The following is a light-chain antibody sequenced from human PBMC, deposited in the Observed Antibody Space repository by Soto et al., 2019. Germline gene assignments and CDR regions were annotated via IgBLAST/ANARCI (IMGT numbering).Light chain of an antibody. CDR3: QQYNSYPYT. V-gene: IGKV1-5*03. Sequence: DIQMTQSPSTLSASVGDRVTITCRASQIISSWLAWYQQKPGKAPKLLIYKASSLESGVTSRFSGSGSGTEFTITISSLQPDDFETDYGQQYNSYPYTFGQGTKMEIK. J-gene: IGKJ2*01. CDR2: KAS. CDR1: QIISSW.